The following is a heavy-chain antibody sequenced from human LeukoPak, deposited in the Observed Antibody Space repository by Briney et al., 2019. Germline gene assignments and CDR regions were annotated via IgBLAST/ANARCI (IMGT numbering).Heavy chain of an antibody. CDR3: ANTIGVATDDAFDI. J-gene: IGHJ3*02. V-gene: IGHV1-8*01. D-gene: IGHD5-12*01. CDR1: GYTFTSYD. CDR2: MNPNSGNT. Sequence: ASVKVSCKASGYTFTSYDINWARQATGQGLEWMGWMNPNSGNTGYAQKFQGRVTMTRNTSISTAYMELSSLRSEDTAVYYCANTIGVATDDAFDIWGQGTMVTVSS.